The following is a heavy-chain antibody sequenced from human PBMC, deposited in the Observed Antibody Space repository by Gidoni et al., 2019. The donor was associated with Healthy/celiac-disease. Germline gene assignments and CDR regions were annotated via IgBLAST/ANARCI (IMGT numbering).Heavy chain of an antibody. CDR1: GGSISSYY. J-gene: IGHJ5*02. Sequence: QVQLQESGPGLVKPSETLSLTCTVSGGSISSYYWSWIRQPPGKGLEWIGYIYYSGSTNYNHSLKSRVTISVYTSKNQFSLKLSSVTAADTAVYYCARGVGTIFRRFDPWGQGTLVTVSS. D-gene: IGHD3-3*01. CDR2: IYYSGST. CDR3: ARGVGTIFRRFDP. V-gene: IGHV4-59*01.